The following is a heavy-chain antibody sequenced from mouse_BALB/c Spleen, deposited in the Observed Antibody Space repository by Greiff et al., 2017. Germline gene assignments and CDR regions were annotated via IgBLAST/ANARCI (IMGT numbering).Heavy chain of an antibody. V-gene: IGHV1S22*01. CDR3: TRGEFRYYGSSSY. J-gene: IGHJ2*01. CDR1: GYTFTSYW. Sequence: LQQPGSELVRPGASVKLSCKASGYTFTSYWMHWVKQRPGQGLEWIGNIYPGSGSTNYDEKFKSKATLTVDTSSSTAYMQLSSLTSEDSAVYYCTRGEFRYYGSSSYWGQGTTLTVSS. CDR2: IYPGSGST. D-gene: IGHD1-1*01.